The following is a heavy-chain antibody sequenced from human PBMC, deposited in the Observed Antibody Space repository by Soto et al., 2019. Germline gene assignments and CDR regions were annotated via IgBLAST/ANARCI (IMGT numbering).Heavy chain of an antibody. J-gene: IGHJ4*02. CDR2: INAGNGNT. V-gene: IGHV1-3*05. CDR3: ARSIVVVTALDY. CDR1: GYTFTSYA. Sequence: QVQLVQSGAEEKKPGASVKVSCKASGYTFTSYAMHWVRQAPGQRLEWMGWINAGNGNTKYSQKFQGRVTITRDTSASTAYMELSSLRSEDTPVYYGARSIVVVTALDYWGQGTLVTVSS. D-gene: IGHD2-21*02.